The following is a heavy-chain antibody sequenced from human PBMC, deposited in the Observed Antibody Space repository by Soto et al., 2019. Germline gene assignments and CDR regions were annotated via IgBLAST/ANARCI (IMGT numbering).Heavy chain of an antibody. CDR3: ARSADSPKYYFDY. V-gene: IGHV1-46*01. D-gene: IGHD6-13*01. CDR1: GYTFSSYY. CDR2: INPSGDST. Sequence: GSSVKVSCKASGYTFSSYYMHWVRQAPGQGLEWMGMINPSGDSTSYAQKFQGRVTMTRDTSTSTVYMELSSLRSEETAVYFCARSADSPKYYFDYWDQGT. J-gene: IGHJ4*02.